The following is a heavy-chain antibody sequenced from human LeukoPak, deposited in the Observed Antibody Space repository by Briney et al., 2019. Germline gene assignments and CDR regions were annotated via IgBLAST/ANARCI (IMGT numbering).Heavy chain of an antibody. V-gene: IGHV1-69*01. Sequence: VASVKVSCKASGGTFSSYAISWVRQAPGQGLEWMGGIIPIFGTANYAQKFQGRVTITADESTSTAYMELSSLRSEDTAVYYCARAPDSLEYYYYYGMDVWGQGTTVTVSS. CDR2: IIPIFGTA. D-gene: IGHD1-14*01. CDR1: GGTFSSYA. J-gene: IGHJ6*02. CDR3: ARAPDSLEYYYYYGMDV.